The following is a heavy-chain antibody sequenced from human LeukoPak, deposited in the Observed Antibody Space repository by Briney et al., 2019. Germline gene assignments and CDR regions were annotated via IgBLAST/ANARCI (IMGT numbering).Heavy chain of an antibody. CDR1: GGTFSSYA. J-gene: IGHJ6*02. V-gene: IGHV1-69*13. CDR2: IIPIFGTA. D-gene: IGHD2-2*01. Sequence: SVKVSCKASGGTFSSYAISWVRQAPGQGLEWMGGIIPIFGTANYAQKFQGRVTITADESTSTAYMELSSLRSEDTAVYYCASHLSTRHPVYYYGMDVWGQGTTVTVSS. CDR3: ASHLSTRHPVYYYGMDV.